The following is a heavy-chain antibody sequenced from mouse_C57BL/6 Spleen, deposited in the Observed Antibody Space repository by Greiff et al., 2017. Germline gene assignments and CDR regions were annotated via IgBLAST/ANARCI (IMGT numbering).Heavy chain of an antibody. Sequence: VQLQQSGPELVKPGASVKISCKASGYTFTDYYMNWVKQSHGKSLEWIGDINPNNGGTSYNQKFKGKATLTVDKSSSTAYMELRSLTSEDSAVYYCARDSPYYDGSSGYFDVWGTGTTVTVSS. D-gene: IGHD1-1*01. CDR3: ARDSPYYDGSSGYFDV. CDR2: INPNNGGT. CDR1: GYTFTDYY. V-gene: IGHV1-26*01. J-gene: IGHJ1*03.